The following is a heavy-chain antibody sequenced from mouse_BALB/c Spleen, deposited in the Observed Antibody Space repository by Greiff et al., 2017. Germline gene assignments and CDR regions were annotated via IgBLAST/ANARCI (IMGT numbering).Heavy chain of an antibody. V-gene: IGHV5-17*02. J-gene: IGHJ1*01. Sequence: EVKLEESGGGLVKPGGSLKLSCAASGFTFSSFGMHWVRQAPEKGLEWVAYISSGSSTIYYADTVKGRFTISRDNPKNTLFLQMTSLRSEDTAMYYCARALWLRLYWYFDVWGAGTTVTVSS. CDR1: GFTFSSFG. CDR3: ARALWLRLYWYFDV. CDR2: ISSGSSTI. D-gene: IGHD2-2*01.